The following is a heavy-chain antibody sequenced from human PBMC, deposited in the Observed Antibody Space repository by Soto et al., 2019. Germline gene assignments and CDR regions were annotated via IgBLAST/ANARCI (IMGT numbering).Heavy chain of an antibody. CDR3: ARDKEAGTFDY. V-gene: IGHV3-21*01. J-gene: IGHJ4*02. D-gene: IGHD6-19*01. CDR1: VFTFSSYS. CDR2: ISSSSSYI. Sequence: GGSLRISCASSVFTFSSYSMNWVRQAPGKGLEWVSSISSSSSYIDYADSVKGRFTISRDNAKNSLYLQMNSLRAEDTAVYYCARDKEAGTFDYWGQGTLVTVSS.